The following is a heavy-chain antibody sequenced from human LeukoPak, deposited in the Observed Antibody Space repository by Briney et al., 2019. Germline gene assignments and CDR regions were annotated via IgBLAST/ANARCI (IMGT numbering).Heavy chain of an antibody. V-gene: IGHV3-74*01. D-gene: IGHD1-1*01. CDR1: GFTFSSYW. J-gene: IGHJ4*02. Sequence: GGSLRLSCAASGFTFSSYWMHWVRQAPGKGLVWVSRINSDGRSTNYADSVKGRFTISRDNAKNTLYLQMNSLRAEDTAVYYCAKDFVGTGNFRGGDYWGQGTLVTVSS. CDR2: INSDGRST. CDR3: AKDFVGTGNFRGGDY.